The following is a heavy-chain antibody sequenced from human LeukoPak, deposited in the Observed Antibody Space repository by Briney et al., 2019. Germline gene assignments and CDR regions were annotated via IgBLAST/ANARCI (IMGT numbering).Heavy chain of an antibody. V-gene: IGHV2-5*01. D-gene: IGHD3-10*01. J-gene: IGHJ4*02. Sequence: SGPTLVKPTQTLTLTCTVSGFSVSTSGVCVGWVRQPPGKALEWLSFIYWHDDKRYSPSLKSRLTITKDTSKNQVVLTMTNMDPVDTATYYCAHRKGSGGYPYFDFWGQGTLVTVSS. CDR1: GFSVSTSGVC. CDR3: AHRKGSGGYPYFDF. CDR2: IYWHDDK.